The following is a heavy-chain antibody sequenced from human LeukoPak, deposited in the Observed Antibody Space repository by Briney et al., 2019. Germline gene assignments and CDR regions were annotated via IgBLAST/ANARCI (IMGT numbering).Heavy chain of an antibody. D-gene: IGHD6-13*01. CDR2: IKQDGGEK. Sequence: GGSLRLSCGASGFTFSSYWMTWVRQAPGKGLEWVANIKQDGGEKYYVDSVRGRFTISRDNAKSTLYLQMNSLRVEDTAVYYCAREISSWYRTEGRFDPWGQGTLVAVSS. V-gene: IGHV3-7*01. J-gene: IGHJ5*02. CDR3: AREISSWYRTEGRFDP. CDR1: GFTFSSYW.